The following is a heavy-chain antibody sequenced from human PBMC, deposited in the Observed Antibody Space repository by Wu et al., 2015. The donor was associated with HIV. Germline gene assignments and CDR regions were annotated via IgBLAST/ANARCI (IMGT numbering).Heavy chain of an antibody. J-gene: IGHJ4*02. CDR2: ISDYERNI. V-gene: IGHV1-18*01. CDR3: ARVGCSPTSCWYYFDY. Sequence: VKLVQSGIEVKKSGASVKVSCQASGYNFNGYGIIWVRQAPGQGLEWMGWISDYERNIHHAQKFQGRVTLTTDTSTSTGYMELRSLRSDDTAVYYCARVGCSPTSCWYYFDYWGQGTRVAVSS. D-gene: IGHD2-2*01. CDR1: GYNFNGYG.